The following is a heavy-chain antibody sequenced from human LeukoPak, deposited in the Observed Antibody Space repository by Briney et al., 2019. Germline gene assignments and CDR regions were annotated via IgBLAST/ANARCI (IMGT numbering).Heavy chain of an antibody. Sequence: ASVKVSCKASGYTFTSYGISWVRQAPGQGLEWMGWISAYNGNTNYAQKLQGRVTMTTDTSTSTAYMELRSLRSDDTAVYYCARELGPMEWLVRGVFDYWGQGTLVTVYS. CDR3: ARELGPMEWLVRGVFDY. D-gene: IGHD3-10*01. V-gene: IGHV1-18*01. CDR1: GYTFTSYG. CDR2: ISAYNGNT. J-gene: IGHJ4*02.